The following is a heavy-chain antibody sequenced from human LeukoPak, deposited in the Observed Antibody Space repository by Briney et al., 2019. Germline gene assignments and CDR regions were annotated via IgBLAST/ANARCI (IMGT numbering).Heavy chain of an antibody. CDR3: ARDIGVGYYGDYVERTLSY. J-gene: IGHJ4*02. Sequence: PGGSLRLSCAASGFTFSSYAMHWVRQAPGKGLEWVAVISYDGSNKYYADSVKGRFTISRDNSKNTLYLQMNSLRAEDTAVYYCARDIGVGYYGDYVERTLSYWGQGTLVTVSS. V-gene: IGHV3-30-3*01. D-gene: IGHD4-17*01. CDR2: ISYDGSNK. CDR1: GFTFSSYA.